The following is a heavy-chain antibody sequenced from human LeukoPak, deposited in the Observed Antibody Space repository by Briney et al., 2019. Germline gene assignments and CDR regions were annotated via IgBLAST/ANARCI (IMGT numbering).Heavy chain of an antibody. V-gene: IGHV3-7*01. CDR2: IKQDGSEK. D-gene: IGHD3-22*01. J-gene: IGHJ4*02. Sequence: GGSLRLSCAASGFSISNYWMNWVRQAPGKGLEWVANIKQDGSEKFFVDSVRGRFSISRDNAKNSLYLQMNSLRAEDTAVYYCARDLAYYYDSSGYPFDYWGQGTLVTVSS. CDR3: ARDLAYYYDSSGYPFDY. CDR1: GFSISNYW.